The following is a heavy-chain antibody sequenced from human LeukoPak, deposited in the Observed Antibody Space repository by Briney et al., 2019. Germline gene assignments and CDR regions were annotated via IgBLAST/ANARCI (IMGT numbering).Heavy chain of an antibody. V-gene: IGHV4-4*07. Sequence: SETLSLTCTVSGGSISSYYWSWIRQPAGKGLGWIGRIYTSGSTNYNPSLKSRVTMSVDTSKNKFSLKLSSVTAAGPVVYYYTAGRIAVAAFYNLDLWGQGTGVTVSS. CDR2: IYTSGST. J-gene: IGHJ5*02. CDR1: GGSISSYY. D-gene: IGHD6-19*01. CDR3: TAGRIAVAAFYNLDL.